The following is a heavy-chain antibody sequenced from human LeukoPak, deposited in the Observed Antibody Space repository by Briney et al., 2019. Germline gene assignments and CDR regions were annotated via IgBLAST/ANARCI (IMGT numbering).Heavy chain of an antibody. CDR2: INPNTGGT. Sequence: ASVEVSCTASGYIFTAYYIHWVRQAPGQGLEWMGWINPNTGGTNYAQNFQGRVTMTRDTSVTTAYMDLNRLTSDDTAVYYCARDKGGNYYPPDYWGQGTLVTVSS. J-gene: IGHJ4*02. D-gene: IGHD3-10*01. CDR1: GYIFTAYY. CDR3: ARDKGGNYYPPDY. V-gene: IGHV1-2*02.